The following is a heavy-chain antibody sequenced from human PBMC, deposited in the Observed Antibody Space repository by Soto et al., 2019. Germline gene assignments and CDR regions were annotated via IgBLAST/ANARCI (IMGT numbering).Heavy chain of an antibody. J-gene: IGHJ4*02. D-gene: IGHD2-8*02. V-gene: IGHV1-18*04. CDR1: GYTFSNYD. Sequence: ASVKVSCKTSGYTFSNYDFSWVRQAPGQGLEWMGWVSNKNGVTNYAEKFRDRVTMTTDTSTNTIYMELRSLRSDDTAVYFCARERLNTGWYGFDHWGQGTQVTVSS. CDR3: ARERLNTGWYGFDH. CDR2: VSNKNGVT.